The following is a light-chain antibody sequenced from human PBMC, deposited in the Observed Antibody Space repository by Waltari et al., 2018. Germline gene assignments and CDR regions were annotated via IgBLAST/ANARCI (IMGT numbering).Light chain of an antibody. CDR2: DVS. J-gene: IGLJ2*01. V-gene: IGLV2-14*03. CDR3: SSYTSSSSPVL. CDR1: SSDVGGYNY. Sequence: QSALTQPASVSGSPGQSITISCTGTSSDVGGYNYVPWYQQHPGKAPKLMIDDVSNRPSGVSNRFSGSKSGTTASLTISGLLPEDEADYYCSSYTSSSSPVLFGGGTKLTVL.